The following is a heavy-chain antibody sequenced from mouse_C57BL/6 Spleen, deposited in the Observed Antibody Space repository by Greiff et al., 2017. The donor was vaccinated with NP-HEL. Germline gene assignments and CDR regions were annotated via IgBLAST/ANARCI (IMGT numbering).Heavy chain of an antibody. V-gene: IGHV5-17*01. CDR3: ARDYGSSAWFAY. CDR1: GFTFSDYG. D-gene: IGHD1-1*01. Sequence: EVQLVESGGGLVKPGGSLKLSCAASGFTFSDYGMHWVRQAPEKGLEWVAYISRGSSTIYYADTVKGRFTISRDNAKNTLFLQMTSLRSEETAMYYCARDYGSSAWFAYWGQGTLVTVSA. J-gene: IGHJ3*01. CDR2: ISRGSSTI.